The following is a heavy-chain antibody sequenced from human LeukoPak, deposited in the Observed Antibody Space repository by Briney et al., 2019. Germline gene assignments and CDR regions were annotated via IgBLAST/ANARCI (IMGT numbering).Heavy chain of an antibody. Sequence: SRTLSLTCAIFGDSVSTNSAAWNWIRQSPSRGLEWLGRTYYRSKWYNDSAVSVTTRITINPDTSKNQFSLQLTSVTPEDTAVYYCARERDSHFDYWGQGTLVTVSS. CDR3: ARERDSHFDY. CDR1: GDSVSTNSAA. J-gene: IGHJ4*02. CDR2: TYYRSKWYN. V-gene: IGHV6-1*01. D-gene: IGHD2-15*01.